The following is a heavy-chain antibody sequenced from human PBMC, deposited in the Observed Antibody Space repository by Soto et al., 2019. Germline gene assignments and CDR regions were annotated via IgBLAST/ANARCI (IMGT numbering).Heavy chain of an antibody. CDR3: STDSYFTLKLVRLDY. CDR1: GYTFTSYD. CDR2: MNPISGNS. D-gene: IGHD2-21*01. J-gene: IGHJ4*01. V-gene: IGHV1-8*01. Sequence: ASVKVSCKASGYTFTSYDINWVRQAAGQGLEWMGWMNPISGNSGYAQRFQGRVTMTRNTSISTAYMELSSLRSEDTAVYYCSTDSYFTLKLVRLDYWGLGTLVTVSS.